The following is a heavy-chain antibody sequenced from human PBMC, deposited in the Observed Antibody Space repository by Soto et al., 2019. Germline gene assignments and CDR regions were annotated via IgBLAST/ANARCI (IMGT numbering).Heavy chain of an antibody. V-gene: IGHV4-31*03. CDR3: ARTKCSGGSCYSWSLDY. Sequence: TSETLSLTCTVSGGSITTGGYYWSWIRQLPGKGLEWIGHRYYSESTYYNPSLKSRVSISLDTSKNQFSLKLSFVTAADTAMYYCARTKCSGGSCYSWSLDYWGQGTPVTVSS. J-gene: IGHJ4*02. CDR1: GGSITTGGYY. D-gene: IGHD2-15*01. CDR2: RYYSEST.